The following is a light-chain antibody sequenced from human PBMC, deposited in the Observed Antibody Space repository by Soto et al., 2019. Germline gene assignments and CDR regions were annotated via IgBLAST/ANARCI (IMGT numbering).Light chain of an antibody. CDR2: AAS. CDR3: QQAKSFPLT. J-gene: IGKJ1*01. Sequence: DIKNTQPPSSLSASVGDRVTITCRASQDISDWLAWYQQKPGKAPRLLIFAASNLHTEVPSRFSGSGYGTDFSLTINGLQPEDFATYYCQQAKSFPLTFGQGTKVDIK. V-gene: IGKV1-12*01. CDR1: QDISDW.